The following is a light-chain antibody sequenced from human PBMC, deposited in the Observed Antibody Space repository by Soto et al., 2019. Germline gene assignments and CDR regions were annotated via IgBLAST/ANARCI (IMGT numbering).Light chain of an antibody. Sequence: QSVLTQPASVSGSPGQSIAISCTGTRSDVGAYNYVSWYRQHPGKAAKLMISEVTNRPSGVSDRFSGSKSGNTASLTISGLQAEDEADYYCSSFTSRFTFVFGTGTKLTVL. CDR2: EVT. CDR1: RSDVGAYNY. CDR3: SSFTSRFTFV. J-gene: IGLJ1*01. V-gene: IGLV2-14*01.